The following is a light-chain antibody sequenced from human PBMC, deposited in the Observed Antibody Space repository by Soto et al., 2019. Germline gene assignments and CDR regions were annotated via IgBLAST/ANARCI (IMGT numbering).Light chain of an antibody. Sequence: QSALTQPASVSGSPGQSITISCTGTSSDVGGYNYVSWYQHHPGKAPKLMIYEVSNRPSGVSNRFSGSKSGNTASLTISGLQADDEADYYCSSYTSTTTLAVFGGGTKLTVL. CDR2: EVS. CDR1: SSDVGGYNY. V-gene: IGLV2-14*01. CDR3: SSYTSTTTLAV. J-gene: IGLJ2*01.